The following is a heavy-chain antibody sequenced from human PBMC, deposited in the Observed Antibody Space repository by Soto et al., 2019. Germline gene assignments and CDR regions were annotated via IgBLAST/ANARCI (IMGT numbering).Heavy chain of an antibody. V-gene: IGHV1-18*01. CDR3: ARDCSGGSCYIFGEFDY. D-gene: IGHD2-15*01. CDR2: ISAYNGNT. CDR1: GYTFTSYG. Sequence: NVSCKASGYTFTSYGISWVRQAPGQGLEWMGWISAYNGNTNYAQKLQGRVTMTTDTSTSTAYMELRSLRSDDTAVYYCARDCSGGSCYIFGEFDYWGQGTLVTVSS. J-gene: IGHJ4*02.